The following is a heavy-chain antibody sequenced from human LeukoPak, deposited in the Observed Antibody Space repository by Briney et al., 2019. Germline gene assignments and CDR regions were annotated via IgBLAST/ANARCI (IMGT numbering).Heavy chain of an antibody. CDR2: IYYSGST. D-gene: IGHD6-13*01. J-gene: IGHJ4*02. Sequence: PSETLSLTCTVSGGSISSYYWSWIRQPPGKGLEWIGYIYYSGSTNYNPSLKSRVTISVDTSKNQFSLKLSSVTAADTAVYYCARGNAGQQQLVIFPFDYWGQGTLVTVSS. CDR3: ARGNAGQQQLVIFPFDY. CDR1: GGSISSYY. V-gene: IGHV4-59*01.